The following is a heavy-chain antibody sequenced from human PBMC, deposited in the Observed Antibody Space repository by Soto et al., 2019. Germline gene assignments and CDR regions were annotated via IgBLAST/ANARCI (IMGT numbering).Heavy chain of an antibody. Sequence: KPXETLSLTCTVAGCSISSYYWSWIRQPPGKGLEWIGYIYYSGSTNYNPSLKSRVTISVDTSKNQFSLKLGSVTAADTAVYYCGYYDSSGPYYFDYWGQGTLVTVSS. V-gene: IGHV4-59*01. CDR3: GYYDSSGPYYFDY. J-gene: IGHJ4*02. CDR1: GCSISSYY. CDR2: IYYSGST. D-gene: IGHD3-22*01.